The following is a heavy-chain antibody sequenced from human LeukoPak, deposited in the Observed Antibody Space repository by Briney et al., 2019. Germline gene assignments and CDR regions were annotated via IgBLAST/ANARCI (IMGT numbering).Heavy chain of an antibody. CDR1: GFTFSGYA. V-gene: IGHV3-23*01. D-gene: IGHD6-19*01. CDR3: AKDTPLIGDASGWSRNFFDY. CDR2: LNGSAAST. J-gene: IGHJ4*02. Sequence: PGGSLRLSCAASGFTFSGYAMSWVRQAPGKGLEWVSTLNGSAASTYYAESVKGRFTISRDNSKNTLYLKMNSLRAEDTGVDYCAKDTPLIGDASGWSRNFFDYWGQGTLVTVSS.